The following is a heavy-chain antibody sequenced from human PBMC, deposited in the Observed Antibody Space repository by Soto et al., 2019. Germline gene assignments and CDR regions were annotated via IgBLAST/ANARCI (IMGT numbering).Heavy chain of an antibody. V-gene: IGHV4-31*03. CDR3: ARAHCSSTSCYLEF. Sequence: SETLSLTCTVSGGSISSGGYYWSWIRQHPGKGLEWIGYIYYSGSTYYNPSLKSRVTISVDTSKNQFSLKLSSVTAADTAVYYCARAHCSSTSCYLEFWGQGTLVTVSS. CDR1: GGSISSGGYY. D-gene: IGHD2-2*01. J-gene: IGHJ4*02. CDR2: IYYSGST.